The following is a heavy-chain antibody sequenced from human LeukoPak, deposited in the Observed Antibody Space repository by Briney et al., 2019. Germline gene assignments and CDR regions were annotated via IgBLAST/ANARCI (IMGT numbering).Heavy chain of an antibody. CDR3: AKYYYDGSGYYYVDPSGDY. CDR1: GFTFSSYN. Sequence: GGSLRLSCAASGFTFSSYNMNWVRQAPGKGLEWVSIISGSGSSTFYADSVKGRFTISRDNSKNTLYMQMNSLTADDTALYYCAKYYYDGSGYYYVDPSGDYWGQGTLVTVSS. CDR2: ISGSGSST. D-gene: IGHD3-22*01. V-gene: IGHV3-23*01. J-gene: IGHJ4*02.